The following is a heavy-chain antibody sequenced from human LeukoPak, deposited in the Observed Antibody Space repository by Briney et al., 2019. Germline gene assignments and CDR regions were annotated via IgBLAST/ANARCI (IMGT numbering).Heavy chain of an antibody. CDR2: ISSSSSYI. CDR1: GFTFSSYS. CDR3: ARGLGPTAIITPVDY. Sequence: PGGSLGLSCAASGFTFSSYSMNWVSQAPGKGLEWVSSISSSSSYIYYADSVKGRFTISRDNAKNSLYLQMNSLRAEDTAVYYCARGLGPTAIITPVDYWGQGTLVTVSS. D-gene: IGHD2-2*02. V-gene: IGHV3-21*01. J-gene: IGHJ4*02.